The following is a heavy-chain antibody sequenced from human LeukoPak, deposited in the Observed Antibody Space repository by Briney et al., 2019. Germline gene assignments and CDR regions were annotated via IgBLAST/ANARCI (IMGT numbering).Heavy chain of an antibody. CDR1: GFTFSSSA. J-gene: IGHJ5*02. CDR3: VRHDWFDP. V-gene: IGHV3-23*01. CDR2: ISNNGGYT. Sequence: PGGSLRLSCAASGFTFSSSAMSWVRQAPGKGLEWVSAISNNGGYTYYADSVQGRFTISRDNSKSTLCLQMNSLRAEDTAVYYCVRHDWFDPWGQGTLVTVSS.